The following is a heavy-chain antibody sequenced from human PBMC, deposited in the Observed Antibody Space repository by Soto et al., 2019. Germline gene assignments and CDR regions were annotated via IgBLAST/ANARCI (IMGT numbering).Heavy chain of an antibody. V-gene: IGHV2-5*02. CDR2: IYWDDEK. CDR3: ARRWGSGNDLDWCFAL. CDR1: GFSLSSSAVG. J-gene: IGHJ2*01. Sequence: HITLKESGPTLVKPTQTLTLTCTFSGFSLSSSAVGVGWIRQPPGKALEWLALIYWDDEKPYSPSLKSRLTIPKDPSKTQVARTWSNMDPVDTATYSCARRWGSGNDLDWCFALWGRGPLVTVSS. D-gene: IGHD5-12*01.